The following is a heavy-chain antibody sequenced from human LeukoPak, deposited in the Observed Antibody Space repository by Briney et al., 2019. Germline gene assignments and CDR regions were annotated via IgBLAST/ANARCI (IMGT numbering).Heavy chain of an antibody. Sequence: KTSETLSLTCAVYGGSISSYYWSWIRQPPGKGLEWIGYIYYSGSTNYNPSLKSRVTISVDTSKNQFSLKLSSVTAADTAVYYCARDRGYCSSTSCYAPDYYYYGMDVWGQGTTVTVSS. V-gene: IGHV4-59*01. D-gene: IGHD2-2*01. CDR3: ARDRGYCSSTSCYAPDYYYYGMDV. CDR2: IYYSGST. CDR1: GGSISSYY. J-gene: IGHJ6*02.